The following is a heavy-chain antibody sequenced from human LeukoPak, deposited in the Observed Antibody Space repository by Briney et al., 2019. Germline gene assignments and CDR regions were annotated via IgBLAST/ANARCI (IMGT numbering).Heavy chain of an antibody. J-gene: IGHJ3*02. CDR3: ARRPCSGGSCYFRTDAFDI. Sequence: SETLSLTCAVYGGSFSGYYWSWIRQSPGKGLEWIGEINHSGSTNYNPSLKSRVTISVDTSKNQFSLKLSSVTAADTAVYYCARRPCSGGSCYFRTDAFDIWGQGTMVTVSS. D-gene: IGHD2-15*01. V-gene: IGHV4-34*01. CDR1: GGSFSGYY. CDR2: INHSGST.